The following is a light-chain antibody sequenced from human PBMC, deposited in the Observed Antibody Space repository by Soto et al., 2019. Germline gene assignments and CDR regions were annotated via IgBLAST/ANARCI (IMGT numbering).Light chain of an antibody. CDR2: GAS. V-gene: IGKV3-15*01. CDR1: QTVGVN. Sequence: EIVMTQFPATLSLSPGQRATLSCRVSQTVGVNLAWYQHKRGQSPRLLIYGASTSATGVSDRFSGSGSGTEITLTISTLQADDFAVYYCQQYNNWPRQLTFGGGTKVDIK. J-gene: IGKJ4*01. CDR3: QQYNNWPRQLT.